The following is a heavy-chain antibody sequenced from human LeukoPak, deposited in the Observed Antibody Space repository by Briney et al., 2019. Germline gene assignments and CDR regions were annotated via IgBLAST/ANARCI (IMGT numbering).Heavy chain of an antibody. CDR1: GYTFASYY. D-gene: IGHD6-13*01. CDR3: ARDKNGVAFSSSCFDY. J-gene: IGHJ4*02. CDR2: INPSGFST. V-gene: IGHV1-46*01. Sequence: ASVKLSYKASGYTFASYYMHWVRQAPGQGLEWMGIINPSGFSTRYAQRFQGRVTMTRDTSTSTVYMELRSLRSEDTAVYYCARDKNGVAFSSSCFDYWGQGTLVTVSS.